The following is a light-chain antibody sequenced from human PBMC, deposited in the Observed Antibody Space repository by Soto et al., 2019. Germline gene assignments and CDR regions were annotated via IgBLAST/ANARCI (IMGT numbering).Light chain of an antibody. CDR2: GAS. Sequence: ENVLTQSPGTLSLSPGEIATLSFSASQSVSSGFLAWYQQKPGQAPRLLIYGASSRATGIPDRFSGSGSGTDFTLTISRLEPEDFAVYYCQQYGSSSWTFGQGTKVDIK. CDR3: QQYGSSSWT. J-gene: IGKJ1*01. CDR1: QSVSSGF. V-gene: IGKV3-20*01.